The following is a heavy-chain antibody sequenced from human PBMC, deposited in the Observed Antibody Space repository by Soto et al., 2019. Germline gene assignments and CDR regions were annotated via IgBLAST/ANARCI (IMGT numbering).Heavy chain of an antibody. CDR1: GDSLRSYA. J-gene: IGHJ3*02. Sequence: SVTGSCRVPGDSLRSYAIRCVRQAPGQGLEWMGGIIPIFGRANYAQKCQGRVTLTADGSTSTAYMEVSSLRSEVTAVDYCARVLNDYDSRGYHPCKGAFDIWRHGTM. CDR2: IIPIFGRA. D-gene: IGHD3-22*01. V-gene: IGHV1-69*01. CDR3: ARVLNDYDSRGYHPCKGAFDI.